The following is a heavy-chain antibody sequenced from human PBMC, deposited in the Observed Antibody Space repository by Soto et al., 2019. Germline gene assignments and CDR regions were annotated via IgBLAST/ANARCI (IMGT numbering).Heavy chain of an antibody. D-gene: IGHD5-12*01. CDR1: GGSISSDSYY. CDR2: ISYSGST. Sequence: PSETLSLTCTVSGGSISSDSYYWGWIRQSPEKGLEWIASISYSGSTYYNPTLKSRLTMSIDTSKKQFSLKMSSVTAADTALYYCARGIWVATTADYYLDSWGQATLVTVSS. CDR3: ARGIWVATTADYYLDS. V-gene: IGHV4-39*01. J-gene: IGHJ4*02.